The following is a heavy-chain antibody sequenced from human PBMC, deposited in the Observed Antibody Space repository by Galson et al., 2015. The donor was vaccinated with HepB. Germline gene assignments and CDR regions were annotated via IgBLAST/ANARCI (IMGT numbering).Heavy chain of an antibody. CDR1: GFTFSSYT. V-gene: IGHV3-48*01. CDR2: ISTTSDNK. J-gene: IGHJ4*02. Sequence: SLRLPCAASGFTFSSYTMNWVRRAPGKGLEWISYISTTSDNKFSADSVKGRFIISRDNAKNLLYLQMNSLRAEDTAVYYCTRMALSGSYWYFDYWGQGSLVTV. CDR3: TRMALSGSYWYFDY. D-gene: IGHD1-26*01.